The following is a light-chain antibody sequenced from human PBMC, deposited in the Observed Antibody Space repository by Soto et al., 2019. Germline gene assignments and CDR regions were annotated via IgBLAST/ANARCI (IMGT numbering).Light chain of an antibody. CDR2: DVS. Sequence: QSVLTQPASVSGSPGQSITISCTGTSSVVGGYNYVSWYQQHPGKAPTLMIYDVSNRPSGVSNRFSGSKSGNTASLTISGLQAEDEADYYCSSYTISSTYVFGTGTKVTVL. CDR1: SSVVGGYNY. V-gene: IGLV2-14*01. CDR3: SSYTISSTYV. J-gene: IGLJ1*01.